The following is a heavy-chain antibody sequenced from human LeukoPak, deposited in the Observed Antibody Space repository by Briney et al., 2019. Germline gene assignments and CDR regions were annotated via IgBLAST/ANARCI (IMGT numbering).Heavy chain of an antibody. CDR3: ARRALNWFDP. J-gene: IGHJ5*02. CDR1: GGSISSSYYY. V-gene: IGHV4-39*07. CDR2: IYYSGST. Sequence: PSETLSLTCTASGGSISSSYYYWGWIRQPPGKGLEWIGSIYYSGSTNYNPSLKSRVTISVDTSKNQFSLKLSSVTAADTAVYYCARRALNWFDPWGQGTLVTVSS.